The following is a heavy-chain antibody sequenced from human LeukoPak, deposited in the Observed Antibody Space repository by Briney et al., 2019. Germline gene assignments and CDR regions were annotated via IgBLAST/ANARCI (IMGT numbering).Heavy chain of an antibody. CDR2: ISWNSGSI. D-gene: IGHD1-26*01. CDR1: GFTFDDYA. V-gene: IGHV3-9*01. CDR3: AKDASSGSYSNINFDY. J-gene: IGHJ4*02. Sequence: PGGSLRLSCAASGFTFDDYAMHWVRQAPGKGLEWVSSISWNSGSIGYADSVKGRFTISRDNAKNSLYLQMNSLRAEDTALYYCAKDASSGSYSNINFDYWGQGTLVTVSS.